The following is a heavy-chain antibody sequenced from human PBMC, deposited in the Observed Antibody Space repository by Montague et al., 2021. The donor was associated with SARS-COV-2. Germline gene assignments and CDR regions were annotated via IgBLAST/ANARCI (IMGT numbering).Heavy chain of an antibody. CDR2: ISGSGGST. V-gene: IGHV3-23*01. J-gene: IGHJ4*02. Sequence: SRRLSLSASGFTFSSYAMSWVRQAPGKGLEWVSAISGSGGSTYYADSVKGRFTISRDNSKNTLYLQMNSLRAEDTAVYYCAKAGIKYDYGDFFDYWGQGTLVTVSS. D-gene: IGHD4-17*01. CDR3: AKAGIKYDYGDFFDY. CDR1: GFTFSSYA.